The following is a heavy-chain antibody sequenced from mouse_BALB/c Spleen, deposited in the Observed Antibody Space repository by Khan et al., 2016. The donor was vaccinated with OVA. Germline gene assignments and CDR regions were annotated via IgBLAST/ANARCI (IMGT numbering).Heavy chain of an antibody. CDR1: GFTFSSYC. J-gene: IGHJ3*01. CDR3: AGHVTWSFAV. V-gene: IGHV5-6*01. Sequence: EVKLVESGGDLVKPGGSLKISCAASGFTFSSYCMSWVRQTPDKRLEWVAAIYSGGDFTYYPDNVKGRFTMSRDTATNTPYMQISDLTSEDTAVYYCAGHVTWSFAVWGPGTLVTVSA. D-gene: IGHD2-12*01. CDR2: IYSGGDFT.